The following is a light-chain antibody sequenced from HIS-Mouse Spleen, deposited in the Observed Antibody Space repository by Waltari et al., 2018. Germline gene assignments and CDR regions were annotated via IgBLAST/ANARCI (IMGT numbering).Light chain of an antibody. CDR1: ALPKKY. V-gene: IGLV3-10*01. Sequence: SYELTQPPSVSVSPGQTARSTCPGDALPKKYAYWYQQKSGQAPVLVIYEDSKRPSWIPERFSGSSSGTMATLTISGAQVEDEADYYCYSTDSSGNHRVFGGGTKLTVL. CDR3: YSTDSSGNHRV. CDR2: EDS. J-gene: IGLJ2*01.